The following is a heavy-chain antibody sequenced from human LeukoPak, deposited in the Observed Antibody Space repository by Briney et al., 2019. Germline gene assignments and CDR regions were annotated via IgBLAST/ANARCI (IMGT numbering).Heavy chain of an antibody. V-gene: IGHV3-21*01. J-gene: IGHJ4*02. CDR1: GFTFSSYS. Sequence: GGSLRLSCAASGFTFSSYSMTWVRQARGKGVEWVSSISSSTSYIYYPHPVQGPFITSRDNPNHSLYLHMTTLRADDTAVYYCARSVRRWLQHRLIVDYWGQGTLVTVSS. D-gene: IGHD5-24*01. CDR3: ARSVRRWLQHRLIVDY. CDR2: ISSSTSYI.